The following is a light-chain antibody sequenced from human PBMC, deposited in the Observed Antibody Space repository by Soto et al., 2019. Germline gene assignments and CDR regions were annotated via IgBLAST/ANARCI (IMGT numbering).Light chain of an antibody. CDR1: QSVTNNY. V-gene: IGKV3-20*01. Sequence: EIVLTHSPGTLSLSPGERANLSCRASQSVTNNYLAWYQQKPGQAPRLVIYGASTRATGIPDRFSASGSGTDFTLTINRLEPEDFAVYYCQQYSESPLTFGQGTKVEIK. J-gene: IGKJ1*01. CDR3: QQYSESPLT. CDR2: GAS.